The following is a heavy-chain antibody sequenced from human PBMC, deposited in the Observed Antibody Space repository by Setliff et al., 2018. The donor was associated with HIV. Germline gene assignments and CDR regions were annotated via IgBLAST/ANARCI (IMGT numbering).Heavy chain of an antibody. CDR3: ARYRDSSDPGFYYMDV. D-gene: IGHD3-22*01. J-gene: IGHJ6*03. CDR2: IDSFKGNT. V-gene: IGHV1-18*01. CDR1: GYTYTDSR. Sequence: ASVKVSCKTSGYTYTDSRISWVRQAPGQGLEWMGWIDSFKGNTKYAQKFQGRVTMITDTSTNTAYMELKSLRSDDTAVYYCARYRDSSDPGFYYMDVWGKGTTVTVSS.